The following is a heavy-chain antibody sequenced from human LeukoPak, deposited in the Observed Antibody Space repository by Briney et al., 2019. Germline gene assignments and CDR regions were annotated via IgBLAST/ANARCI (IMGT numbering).Heavy chain of an antibody. CDR3: ARTQSMAVIDY. J-gene: IGHJ4*02. CDR1: GFSFSYFS. CDR2: ITSSGNT. D-gene: IGHD2/OR15-2a*01. V-gene: IGHV3-69-1*01. Sequence: GGSLRLSCAASGFSFSYFSMNWVRQAPGKGLECVSQITSSGNTHCADSVKGRFAISRDNAKNSVSLQMNNLRAEDTGVYYCARTQSMAVIDYWGQGTLVTVSS.